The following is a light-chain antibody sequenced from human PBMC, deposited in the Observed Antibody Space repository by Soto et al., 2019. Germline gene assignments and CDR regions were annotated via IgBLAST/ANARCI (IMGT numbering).Light chain of an antibody. V-gene: IGKV4-1*01. CDR2: WAS. Sequence: DIVMTQFPDSLAVSLGERATINCKSSQNLLYSSNNKNYLAWYQQKPGQPPKLLIYWASARESGVPDRFSGSGSGTDFTLTISSLQAEDVAVYYCQQYYTSPFTFGPGTKVDIK. CDR1: QNLLYSSNNKNY. CDR3: QQYYTSPFT. J-gene: IGKJ3*01.